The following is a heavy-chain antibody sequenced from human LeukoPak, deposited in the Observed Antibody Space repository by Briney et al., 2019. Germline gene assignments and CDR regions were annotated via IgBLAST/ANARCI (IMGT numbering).Heavy chain of an antibody. Sequence: SETLSLTCTVSGGSISSYYWSWIRQPAGKGLEWIGRIYTSGSTNYNPSFKSRVTMSVDTSKNQFSLKLSSVTAADTAVYYCARDDMVRGVIDYYYGMDVWGQGTMVTVSS. CDR2: IYTSGST. CDR1: GGSISSYY. CDR3: ARDDMVRGVIDYYYGMDV. D-gene: IGHD3-10*01. J-gene: IGHJ6*02. V-gene: IGHV4-4*07.